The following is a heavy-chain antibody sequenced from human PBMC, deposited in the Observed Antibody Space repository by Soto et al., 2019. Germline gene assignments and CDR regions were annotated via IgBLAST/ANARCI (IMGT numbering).Heavy chain of an antibody. CDR2: IYYSGST. J-gene: IGHJ2*01. CDR3: ARLVSYYDFWSGQSQPSGWYFDL. D-gene: IGHD3-3*01. V-gene: IGHV4-59*01. Sequence: PSETLSLTCTVSGGSISSYYWSWIRQPPGKGLEWIGYIYYSGSTNYNPSLKSRVTISVDTSKNQFSLKLSSVTAADTAVYYCARLVSYYDFWSGQSQPSGWYFDLWGRGTLVTV. CDR1: GGSISSYY.